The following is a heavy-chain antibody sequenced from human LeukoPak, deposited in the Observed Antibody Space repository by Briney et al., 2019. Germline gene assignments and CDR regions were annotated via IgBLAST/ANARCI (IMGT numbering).Heavy chain of an antibody. CDR1: GFTFSTYD. V-gene: IGHV3-23*01. J-gene: IGHJ6*02. CDR3: ARAGYYGILTGYPYYYYGMDV. Sequence: PGGSLRLSCAASGFTFSTYDMNWVRQAPGKGLEWVSVISGSGGSTNHADSVKGRFTISRDNSKNTLYLQMNSLRAEDTAVYYCARAGYYGILTGYPYYYYGMDVWGQGTTVTVSS. CDR2: ISGSGGST. D-gene: IGHD3-9*01.